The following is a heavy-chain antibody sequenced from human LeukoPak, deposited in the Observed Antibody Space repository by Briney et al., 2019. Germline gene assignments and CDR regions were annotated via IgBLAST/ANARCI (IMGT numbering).Heavy chain of an antibody. CDR1: GFNFRDHW. CDR3: VKNNGWFHLAQ. V-gene: IGHV3-7*03. D-gene: IGHD6-19*01. J-gene: IGHJ4*02. Sequence: GGSLRLSCAVSGFNFRDHWMDWVRQAPGKGLEWVGHIKNDGSESYYVDSLKGRFSISRDNTNNALYLQMNSLRVEDTAVYYCVKNNGWFHLAQWGQGTLVTVSS. CDR2: IKNDGSES.